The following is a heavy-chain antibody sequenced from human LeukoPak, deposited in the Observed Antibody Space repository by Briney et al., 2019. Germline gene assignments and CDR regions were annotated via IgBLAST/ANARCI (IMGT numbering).Heavy chain of an antibody. CDR1: GGSISSYY. CDR2: IYYSGST. CDR3: ARASRGQVLRYFDWSPYFDY. J-gene: IGHJ4*02. Sequence: SETLSLTCTVSGGSISSYYWSWIRQPPGKGLEWIGYIYYSGSTNYNPSLKSRVTISVDTSKNQFSLKLSSVTAADTAVYYCARASRGQVLRYFDWSPYFDYWGQGTLVTVSS. V-gene: IGHV4-59*01. D-gene: IGHD3-9*01.